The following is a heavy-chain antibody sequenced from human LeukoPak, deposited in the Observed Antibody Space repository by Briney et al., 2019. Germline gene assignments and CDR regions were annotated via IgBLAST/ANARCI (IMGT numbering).Heavy chain of an antibody. CDR2: IYHSGST. CDR1: GYSISSGFY. D-gene: IGHD4-23*01. J-gene: IGHJ4*02. CDR3: ARAVGTSRNFFDY. Sequence: PSETLTLTCTVSGYSISSGFYWGWIRQPPVKGLECIGSIYHSGSTYYNPSLKSRVTISVDTSKNQFSLNLSSVTAADTAMYYCARAVGTSRNFFDYWGQGTLVTVSS. V-gene: IGHV4-38-2*02.